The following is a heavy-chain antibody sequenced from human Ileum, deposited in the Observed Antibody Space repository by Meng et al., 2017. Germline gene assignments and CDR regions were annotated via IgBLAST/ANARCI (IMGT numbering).Heavy chain of an antibody. CDR1: GDSVSNNNAA. CDR3: SRGPIFGSGSYFDY. CDR2: TYYRSKWYY. D-gene: IGHD3-10*01. V-gene: IGHV6-1*01. Sequence: SQTPSVTCAISGDSVSNNNAAWNWIRQSPSRGLEWLGRTYYRSKWYYDYAESVKSRITINADTSKNQFSLQLNSVTPEDTAVYYCSRGPIFGSGSYFDYWGQGTLVTVSS. J-gene: IGHJ4*02.